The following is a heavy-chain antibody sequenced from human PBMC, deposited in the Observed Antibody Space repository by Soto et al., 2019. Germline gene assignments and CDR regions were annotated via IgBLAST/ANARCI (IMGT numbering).Heavy chain of an antibody. CDR1: GGSVRIGGDY. CDR2: IYYSGST. Sequence: SETLSLTCALSGGSVRIGGDYGILIHQHPGKGLEWIGYIYYSGSTYYNPSLKSRVTISVDTSKNQFSLNLSSVTAADPAVYYCASSFAGVVVPAATVYYYYGMAVWGQGTTVPVS. J-gene: IGHJ6*02. D-gene: IGHD2-2*01. CDR3: ASSFAGVVVPAATVYYYYGMAV. V-gene: IGHV4-31*11.